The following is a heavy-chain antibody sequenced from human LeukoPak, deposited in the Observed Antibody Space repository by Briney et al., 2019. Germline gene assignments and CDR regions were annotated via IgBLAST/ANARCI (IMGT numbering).Heavy chain of an antibody. D-gene: IGHD3-3*01. CDR2: VYHSGST. CDR1: GYSISSGYY. Sequence: SETLSLTCTVSGYSISSGYYWGWIRQPPGKGLEWIGNVYHSGSTYYNPSLKSRVTISVDTSKNQFSLKLSSVTAADTAVYYCARDGPTIFGVVIIVGWNYYMDVWGKGTTVTVSS. J-gene: IGHJ6*03. CDR3: ARDGPTIFGVVIIVGWNYYMDV. V-gene: IGHV4-38-2*02.